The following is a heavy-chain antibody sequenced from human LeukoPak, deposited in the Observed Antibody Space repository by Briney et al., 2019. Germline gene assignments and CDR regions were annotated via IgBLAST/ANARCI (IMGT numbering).Heavy chain of an antibody. J-gene: IGHJ3*02. CDR1: GGSINNSISY. CDR3: ARPAYYDFWSGYHKPRAFDI. Sequence: SETLSLTCTVSGGSINNSISYWGWIRQPPGKGLEWIVSIYYSGSTYYNPSLKSRGTISVDTSKNQFSLKLSSVTAADTAVYYCARPAYYDFWSGYHKPRAFDIWGQGTMVTVSS. V-gene: IGHV4-39*07. D-gene: IGHD3-3*01. CDR2: IYYSGST.